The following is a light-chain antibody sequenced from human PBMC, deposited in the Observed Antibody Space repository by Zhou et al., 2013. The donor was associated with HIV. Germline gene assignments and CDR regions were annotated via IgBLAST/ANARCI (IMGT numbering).Light chain of an antibody. CDR1: QDIGNY. CDR2: DAF. V-gene: IGKV1-27*01. J-gene: IGKJ1*01. CDR3: QKYDSAPWT. Sequence: DIQMTQSPSSLSASVGDKVTITCRASQDIGNYLAWYQQKPGKVPKLLIYDAFTLHSGVPSRFSGSGSGTDFILTISSLQPEDVATYYCQKYDSAPWTFGHGTKVEVK.